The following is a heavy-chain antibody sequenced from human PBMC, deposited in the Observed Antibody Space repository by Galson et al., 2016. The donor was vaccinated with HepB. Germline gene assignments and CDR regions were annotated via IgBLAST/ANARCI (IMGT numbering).Heavy chain of an antibody. CDR1: GFTLSTYN. CDR2: ISYNI. J-gene: IGHJ5*01. CDR3: ARDNCINAICYTGWFDS. V-gene: IGHV3-21*01. D-gene: IGHD2-8*01. Sequence: SLRLSCAASGFTLSTYNMNWVRQAPGKGLEWVSSISYNIYYADSVRGRFTISRDNAKNSLFLQMNSLRVEDTAVYYCARDNCINAICYTGWFDSWGQGTLVTVSA.